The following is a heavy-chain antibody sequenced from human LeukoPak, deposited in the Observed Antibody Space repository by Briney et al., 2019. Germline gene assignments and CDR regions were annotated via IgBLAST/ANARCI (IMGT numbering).Heavy chain of an antibody. CDR1: GFTFSVYS. V-gene: IGHV3-21*01. D-gene: IGHD6-13*01. CDR2: ISSSSSSI. Sequence: GGSLRLSCAASGFTFSVYSMNWVRQAPGKGLEWVSSISSSSSSINYADSVKGRFTISRDNAKNSLYLQMNSLRAEDTAVYYCARDTAHGSSWDGGSVWGQGTLVTVSS. J-gene: IGHJ4*02. CDR3: ARDTAHGSSWDGGSV.